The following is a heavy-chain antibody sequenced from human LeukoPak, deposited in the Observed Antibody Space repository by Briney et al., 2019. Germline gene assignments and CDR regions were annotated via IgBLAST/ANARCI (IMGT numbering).Heavy chain of an antibody. D-gene: IGHD3-22*01. J-gene: IGHJ4*02. CDR3: AHPYYYDSSAY. V-gene: IGHV1-69*06. CDR1: GGTFSSYA. CDR2: IIPIFDTA. Sequence: GASVKVPCKASGGTFSSYAISWVRQAPGQGLEWMGGIIPIFDTANYAQKFQGRVTLTADKSTNTAYMELSSLRSEDTAVYYCAHPYYYDSSAYWGQGTRVTVPS.